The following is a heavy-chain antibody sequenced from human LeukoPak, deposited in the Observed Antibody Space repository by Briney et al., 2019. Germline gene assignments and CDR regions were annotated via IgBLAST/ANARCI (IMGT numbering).Heavy chain of an antibody. J-gene: IGHJ6*03. D-gene: IGHD5-18*01. CDR1: GGSMNNFY. Sequence: SETLSLTCTVSGGSMNNFYWSWIRQPAGKGLEWIGRIHSGDTTNYNPSLRSRLTFSIDTSKKQFSLWLSSVTAADTAIYYCARDNPAGYSHEHYYYYMDVWGKGTAVTVSS. CDR2: IHSGDTT. V-gene: IGHV4-4*07. CDR3: ARDNPAGYSHEHYYYYMDV.